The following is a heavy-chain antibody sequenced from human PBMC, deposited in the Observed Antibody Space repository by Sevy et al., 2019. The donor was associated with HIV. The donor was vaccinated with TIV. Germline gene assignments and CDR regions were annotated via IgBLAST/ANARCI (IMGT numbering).Heavy chain of an antibody. CDR1: GYTFTSYN. CDR3: ARELGPFDF. CDR2: INTNTGNP. J-gene: IGHJ4*02. V-gene: IGHV7-4-1*02. Sequence: ASVKVSYKASGYTFTSYNMNWVRQAPGQGLEWMGWINTNTGNPTYAQGFTGRFVFSLDTYVSTAYLQISSLKSEDTAVYYCARELGPFDFWGQGTLVTVSS. D-gene: IGHD3-16*01.